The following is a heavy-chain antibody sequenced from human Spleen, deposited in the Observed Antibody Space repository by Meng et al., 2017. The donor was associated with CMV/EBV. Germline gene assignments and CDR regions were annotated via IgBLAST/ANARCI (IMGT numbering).Heavy chain of an antibody. Sequence: GESLKISCAASGFTFSSHWMSWVRLAPGKGLEWVSYISSSGNIKYYADSVKGRFTISRDNARNSLYLQMNSLRVEDTAVYFCAKDAARQYYDSSGYYFDYWGLGTLVTVSS. CDR2: ISSSGNIK. CDR3: AKDAARQYYDSSGYYFDY. D-gene: IGHD3-22*01. CDR1: GFTFSSHW. V-gene: IGHV3-48*03. J-gene: IGHJ4*02.